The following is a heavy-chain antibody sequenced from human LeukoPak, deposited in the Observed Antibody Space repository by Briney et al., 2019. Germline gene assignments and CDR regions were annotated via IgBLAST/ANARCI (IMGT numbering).Heavy chain of an antibody. CDR1: GYTFTSYY. Sequence: ASVKVSCKASGYTFTSYYMHWVRQAPGQGLEWMGTINPSGGSTSYAQKFQGRVTMTRDMSTSTVYMELSSLRSEDTAVYYCASSYNWNDLPDYWGQGTLVTVSS. CDR3: ASSYNWNDLPDY. J-gene: IGHJ4*02. V-gene: IGHV1-46*01. CDR2: INPSGGST. D-gene: IGHD1-1*01.